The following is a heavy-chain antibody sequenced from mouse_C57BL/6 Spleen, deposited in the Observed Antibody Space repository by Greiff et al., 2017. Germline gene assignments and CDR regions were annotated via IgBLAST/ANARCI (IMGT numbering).Heavy chain of an antibody. D-gene: IGHD2-5*01. J-gene: IGHJ4*01. CDR2: IRNKANGYTT. CDR3: ARYKVSYYSNLYAMDY. V-gene: IGHV7-3*01. Sequence: EVMLVESGGGLVQPGGSLSLSCAASGFTFTDYYMSWVRQPPGKALEWLGFIRNKANGYTTEYSASVKGRYTISRDNSQSILYLQMNALRAEDSATYYCARYKVSYYSNLYAMDYWGQGTSVTVSS. CDR1: GFTFTDYY.